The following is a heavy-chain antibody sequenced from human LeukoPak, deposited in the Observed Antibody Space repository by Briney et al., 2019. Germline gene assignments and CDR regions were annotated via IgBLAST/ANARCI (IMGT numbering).Heavy chain of an antibody. V-gene: IGHV3-7*01. Sequence: PGGSLRLSCAASGVIFNQYWMSWVRQAPGRGLEWVANIDQDGSEKHYVDSVKGRFTISRDNARNSLYLQMNSLRAEDTAVYYRARGRFSYDNTGYSSFYYWGQGTLVTVSS. CDR1: GVIFNQYW. D-gene: IGHD3-22*01. J-gene: IGHJ4*02. CDR3: ARGRFSYDNTGYSSFYY. CDR2: IDQDGSEK.